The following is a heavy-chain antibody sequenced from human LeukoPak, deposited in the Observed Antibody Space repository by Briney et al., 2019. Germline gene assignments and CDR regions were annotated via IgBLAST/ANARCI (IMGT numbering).Heavy chain of an antibody. J-gene: IGHJ4*02. CDR2: IYYSGST. CDR3: ARHSVSYSSGWYSYDY. CDR1: GGSIRSSSYY. D-gene: IGHD6-19*01. Sequence: SETLSLTCTVSGGSIRSSSYYWGWIRQPPGKGLEWIGSIYYSGSTYYNPSLKSRVTISVDTSKNQFSLKLSSVTAADTAVYYCARHSVSYSSGWYSYDYWGQGTLVTVSS. V-gene: IGHV4-39*01.